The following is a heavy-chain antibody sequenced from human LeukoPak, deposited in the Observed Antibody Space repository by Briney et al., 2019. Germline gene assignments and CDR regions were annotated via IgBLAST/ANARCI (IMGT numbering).Heavy chain of an antibody. J-gene: IGHJ4*02. Sequence: SETLSLTCAVYGGSFSGYYWSWIRQPPGKGLEWIGEINHSGSTNYNPSLKSRVTISVDTSKNQFSLKLSSVTAADTAVYYCARGFTVTTIPYSFDYWGQGTLVTVSS. CDR2: INHSGST. CDR1: GGSFSGYY. CDR3: ARGFTVTTIPYSFDY. V-gene: IGHV4-34*01. D-gene: IGHD4-17*01.